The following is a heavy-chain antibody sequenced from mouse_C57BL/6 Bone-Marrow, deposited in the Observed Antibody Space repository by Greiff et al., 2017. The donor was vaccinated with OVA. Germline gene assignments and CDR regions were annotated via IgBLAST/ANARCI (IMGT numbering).Heavy chain of an antibody. D-gene: IGHD1-1*01. Sequence: EVKLVESGGGLVKPGGSLKLSCAASGFSFSDYGMNWVRQAPEKGLEWVAYISSGSSTIYYADTVKGRFTISRDNDKNTLFLQMTSLRYEDTAMYYCAAYYYGSDYWGQGTTRTVAS. CDR2: ISSGSSTI. V-gene: IGHV5-17*01. CDR3: AAYYYGSDY. CDR1: GFSFSDYG. J-gene: IGHJ2*01.